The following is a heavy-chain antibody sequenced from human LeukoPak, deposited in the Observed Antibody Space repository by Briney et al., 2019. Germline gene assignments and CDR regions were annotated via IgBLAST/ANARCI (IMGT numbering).Heavy chain of an antibody. Sequence: SVKVSCKASGGTFSSYTISWVRQAPGQGLEWMGRIIPILGIANYAQKFQGRVTITADKSTSTAYMELSSLRSEDTAVYYCARAAYYYDSSGYYLDYWGQGTLVTVSS. CDR2: IIPILGIA. J-gene: IGHJ4*02. CDR1: GGTFSSYT. D-gene: IGHD3-22*01. V-gene: IGHV1-69*02. CDR3: ARAAYYYDSSGYYLDY.